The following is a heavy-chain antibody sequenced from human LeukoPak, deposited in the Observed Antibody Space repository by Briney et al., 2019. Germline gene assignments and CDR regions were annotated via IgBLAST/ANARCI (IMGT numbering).Heavy chain of an antibody. CDR2: INPNSGGT. J-gene: IGHJ4*02. D-gene: IGHD5-18*01. CDR3: ARDKGYSYGREFDY. CDR1: GYTFTGYY. Sequence: GASVKVSCKASGYTFTGYYMHWVRQAPGQGLEWMGWINPNSGGTNYAQKFQGRVTMTRDTSISTAYMELSRLRSDDTAVYYCARDKGYSYGREFDYWGQGTLVTVSS. V-gene: IGHV1-2*02.